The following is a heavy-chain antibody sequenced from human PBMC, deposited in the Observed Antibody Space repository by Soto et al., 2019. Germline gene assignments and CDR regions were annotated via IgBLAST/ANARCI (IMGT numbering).Heavy chain of an antibody. D-gene: IGHD5-18*01. J-gene: IGHJ4*02. Sequence: GESXRLSCSASGLSFMDYYIMVMGQAPGKGLECVSYISSSGSTIYYADSVNGRFTISRYNAKNSIHLQIKSLRAEDTDVYYSERVDTRLGPDYWGPGTLVTVSS. CDR3: ERVDTRLGPDY. CDR1: GLSFMDYY. V-gene: IGHV3-11*01. CDR2: ISSSGSTI.